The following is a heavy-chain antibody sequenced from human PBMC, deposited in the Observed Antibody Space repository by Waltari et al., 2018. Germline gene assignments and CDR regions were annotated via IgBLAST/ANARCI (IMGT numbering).Heavy chain of an antibody. CDR2: MNPNRGNT. V-gene: IGHV1-8*01. D-gene: IGHD3-10*01. Sequence: QVQLVQSGAEVKKPGASVKVSCKASGYTFTSYDINWVRQATGQGLEWMGWMNPNRGNTGYAQKFQGRVTMTRNTSISTAYMELSSLRSEDTAVYYCASGPGSYYYYYYGMDVWGQGTTVTVSS. CDR3: ASGPGSYYYYYYGMDV. CDR1: GYTFTSYD. J-gene: IGHJ6*02.